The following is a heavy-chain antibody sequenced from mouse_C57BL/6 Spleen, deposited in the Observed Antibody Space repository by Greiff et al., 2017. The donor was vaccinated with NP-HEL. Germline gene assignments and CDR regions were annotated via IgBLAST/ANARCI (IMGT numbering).Heavy chain of an antibody. CDR3: GRGGYGKYFDY. Sequence: QVQLQQPGTELVKPGASVKLSCKASGYTFTSYWMHWVKQRPGQGLEWIGNIYPSNGGTNYNEKFKSKATLTVDNSSRTAYMQLSSLTSEDSEVYDYGRGGYGKYFDYWGQGTPVTVSA. J-gene: IGHJ3*01. CDR1: GYTFTSYW. V-gene: IGHV1-53*01. D-gene: IGHD2-1*01. CDR2: IYPSNGGT.